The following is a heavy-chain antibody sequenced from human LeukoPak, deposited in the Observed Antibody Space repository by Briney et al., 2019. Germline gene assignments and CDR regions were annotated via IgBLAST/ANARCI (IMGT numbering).Heavy chain of an antibody. D-gene: IGHD5-24*01. J-gene: IGHJ4*02. CDR3: AGRSRDGYNLIDY. CDR1: GYTFTIYW. CDR2: IYPGDSDT. Sequence: GEYLKISCKGSGYTFTIYWIGWVRQMPGKGLRWMGIIYPGDSDTKYSPSFQGQVTISVDKSISTAYLQWNSLKAPDTAIYYCAGRSRDGYNLIDYWGQGTLVTVSS. V-gene: IGHV5-51*01.